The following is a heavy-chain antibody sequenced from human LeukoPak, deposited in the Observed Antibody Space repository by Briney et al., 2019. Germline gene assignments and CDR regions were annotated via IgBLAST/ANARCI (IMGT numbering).Heavy chain of an antibody. V-gene: IGHV4-59*01. CDR2: IYYTGTT. D-gene: IGHD2-21*01. Sequence: AETLSLTCTLSGDSTNTYFWSWIRQSPGKGLEWIGYIYYTGTTNYNPSLKSRVTISVDTSKNQFSLKVNSVTAADTGVYYCTTYYVGEGGRGHWGPGTLVTVSS. CDR1: GDSTNTYF. CDR3: TTYYVGEGGRGH. J-gene: IGHJ4*02.